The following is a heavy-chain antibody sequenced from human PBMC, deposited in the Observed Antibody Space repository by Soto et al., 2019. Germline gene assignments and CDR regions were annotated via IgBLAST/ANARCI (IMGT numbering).Heavy chain of an antibody. CDR1: GGTFSSYT. V-gene: IGHV1-69*02. CDR3: ARVGPHIVVVPAATNAFDI. D-gene: IGHD2-2*01. J-gene: IGHJ3*02. CDR2: IIPILGIA. Sequence: QVQLVQSGAEVKKPGSSVKVSCKASGGTFSSYTISWVRQAPGQGLEWMGRIIPILGIANYAQKFQGRVTITADKSTSTAYMELSSLRSEDTAVYYCARVGPHIVVVPAATNAFDIWGQGTMVTVSS.